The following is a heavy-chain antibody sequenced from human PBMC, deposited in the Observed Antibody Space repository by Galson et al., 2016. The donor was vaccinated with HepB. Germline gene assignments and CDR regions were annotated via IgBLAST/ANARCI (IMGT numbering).Heavy chain of an antibody. Sequence: TLSLTCSVSGGSISSGGYYWSWIRQHPGKGLEWIGYIYYSGSTYYNPSLKSRVTISVDTSKNQFSLKLSFVTAADTAVYFCARGAFGSSGSYYNPLYYYGMDVWGQGTTVTVSS. CDR2: IYYSGST. V-gene: IGHV4-31*03. D-gene: IGHD3-10*01. CDR1: GGSISSGGYY. CDR3: ARGAFGSSGSYYNPLYYYGMDV. J-gene: IGHJ6*02.